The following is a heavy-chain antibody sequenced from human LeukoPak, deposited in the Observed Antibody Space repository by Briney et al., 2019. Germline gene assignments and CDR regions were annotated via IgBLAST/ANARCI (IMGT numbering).Heavy chain of an antibody. CDR1: AFIFSSYW. CDR3: ASDSRADSRVAKYYYYGMDV. D-gene: IGHD3-22*01. CDR2: INRDGSST. J-gene: IGHJ6*02. V-gene: IGHV3-74*01. Sequence: PGGSLTLSCAASAFIFSSYWMHWVRQAPGKGRVWVARINRDGSSTSYADSVKGRLTIHRDNAKHSLYLQMNSQRAEDTAVYYCASDSRADSRVAKYYYYGMDVWGQGATVTVSS.